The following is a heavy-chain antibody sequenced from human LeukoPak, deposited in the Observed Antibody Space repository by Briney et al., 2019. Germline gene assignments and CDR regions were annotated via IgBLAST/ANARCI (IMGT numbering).Heavy chain of an antibody. J-gene: IGHJ4*02. CDR1: GYSFTSGHY. V-gene: IGHV4-38-2*01. CDR2: IYHTGSA. D-gene: IGHD2-2*01. CDR3: ARYCTSTTCILRGFDY. Sequence: PSETLSLTCSVSGYSFTSGHYWGWIRQPPGKGLEWIANIYHTGSAHYNPSLKSRVTISVDTSKNQFSLKLSSVTAANTAVYYCARYCTSTTCILRGFDYWGQGTLVTVSS.